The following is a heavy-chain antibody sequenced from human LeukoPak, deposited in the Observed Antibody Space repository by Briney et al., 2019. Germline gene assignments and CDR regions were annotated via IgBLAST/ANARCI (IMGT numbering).Heavy chain of an antibody. CDR3: ARARRAEVDY. CDR2: IYHSGRT. CDR1: GYSISSGDY. J-gene: IGHJ4*02. V-gene: IGHV4-38-2*02. Sequence: SETLSLTCTVSGYSISSGDYWGWIRQPPGKGLEWIGSIYHSGRTYYNPSLKSRVTISVDTSKNQFSLKLSSVTAADTAVYYCARARRAEVDYWGQGTLVTVSS.